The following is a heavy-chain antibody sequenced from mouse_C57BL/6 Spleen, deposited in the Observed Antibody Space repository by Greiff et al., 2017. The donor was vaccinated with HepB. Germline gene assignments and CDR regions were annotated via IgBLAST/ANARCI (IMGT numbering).Heavy chain of an antibody. Sequence: VQLQQSGAELMKPGASVKLSCKATGYTFTGYWIEWVKQRPGHGLEWIGEILPGSGRTNYNEKFKGKATFTADTSSNTAYMQLSSLTTEDSAIYYCAIYYSNFQYYFDYWGQCTTLTVSS. CDR2: ILPGSGRT. V-gene: IGHV1-9*01. D-gene: IGHD2-5*01. CDR3: AIYYSNFQYYFDY. J-gene: IGHJ2*01. CDR1: GYTFTGYW.